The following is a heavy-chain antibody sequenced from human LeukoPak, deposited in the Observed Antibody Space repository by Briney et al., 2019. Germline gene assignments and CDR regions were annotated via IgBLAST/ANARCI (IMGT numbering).Heavy chain of an antibody. V-gene: IGHV3-21*01. CDR2: ISATGNYI. CDR1: GFIFSSYS. Sequence: PGGSLRLSCAASGFIFSSYSMNWVRQAPGKGLEWVSSISATGNYIYYADSVKGRFTISRDNAKNSPYLQMNSLRAEDTAVYYCARDRSGYTFDDWGQGTLVTVSS. CDR3: ARDRSGYTFDD. J-gene: IGHJ4*02. D-gene: IGHD5-18*01.